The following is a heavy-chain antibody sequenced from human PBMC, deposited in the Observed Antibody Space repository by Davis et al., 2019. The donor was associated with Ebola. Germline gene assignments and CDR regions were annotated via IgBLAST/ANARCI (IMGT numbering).Heavy chain of an antibody. D-gene: IGHD2/OR15-2a*01. CDR3: AGHSKSFLEDV. CDR2: IYNNGNT. CDR1: SGSTTSYY. V-gene: IGHV4-4*09. Sequence: SETLSLTCTASSGSTTSYYWSWIRQLPGKGLEWIGYIYNNGNTNYNASLRSRVTMSIDTSKNQFSLRMSSVTAADTAVYFCAGHSKSFLEDVWGQGTTVIVSS. J-gene: IGHJ6*01.